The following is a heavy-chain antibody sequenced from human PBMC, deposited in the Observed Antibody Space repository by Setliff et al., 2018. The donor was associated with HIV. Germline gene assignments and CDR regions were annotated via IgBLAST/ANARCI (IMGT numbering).Heavy chain of an antibody. CDR1: GYSFTSNW. D-gene: IGHD3-10*01. V-gene: IGHV5-51*01. CDR3: ARAGSGSYYNAPHY. Sequence: PGESLKISCKGSGYSFTSNWIGWVRQMPGKGLEWVGIIHPVDSDTRYSPSFQGQVTISADKSISTAYLQWSSLKASDTAMYYCARAGSGSYYNAPHYWGQGTLVTVSS. J-gene: IGHJ4*02. CDR2: IHPVDSDT.